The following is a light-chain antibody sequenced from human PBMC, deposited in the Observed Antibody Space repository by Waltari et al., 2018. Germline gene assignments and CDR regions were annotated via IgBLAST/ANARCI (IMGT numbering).Light chain of an antibody. J-gene: IGKJ5*01. CDR2: VAS. V-gene: IGKV3-15*01. CDR3: QQYNNWLIT. Sequence: EIVMTQSPATLSVSPGERATLSCRASQSVSSNLAWYQQKPGQAPRRLIFVASSRATGIPGRFSGSGSGTEFTLTISRLQSEDFAVYYCQQYNNWLITFGQGTRLEIK. CDR1: QSVSSN.